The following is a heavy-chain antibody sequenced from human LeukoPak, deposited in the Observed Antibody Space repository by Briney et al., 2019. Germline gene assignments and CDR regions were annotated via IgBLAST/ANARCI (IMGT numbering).Heavy chain of an antibody. V-gene: IGHV3-30*03. CDR2: ISYDGNNK. D-gene: IGHD3-16*01. CDR1: GFTFSSYG. CDR3: AGGGGANISPSNWFDP. J-gene: IGHJ5*02. Sequence: GGSLRLSCAASGFTFSSYGMHWVRQAPGKGLEWVALISYDGNNKYYADSVKGRFTISRDNAKNSLSLQMNSLRAEDTAVYYCAGGGGANISPSNWFDPWGQGTLVTVSS.